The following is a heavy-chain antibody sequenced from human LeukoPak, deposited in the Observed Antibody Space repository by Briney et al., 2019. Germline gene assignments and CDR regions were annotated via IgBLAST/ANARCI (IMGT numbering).Heavy chain of an antibody. V-gene: IGHV3-30*04. CDR2: VSHDGRNQ. CDR3: GRDPSARVTIDF. J-gene: IGHJ4*02. D-gene: IGHD5-24*01. CDR1: GFTFSNYA. Sequence: PGGSLRLSCAASGFTFSNYAVHWVRQAPGKGLEWVAIVSHDGRNQYYAESVKGRFTISRDSSKNTVSLQMNSLRAGDSALYYCGRDPSARVTIDFWGQGTLVTVSS.